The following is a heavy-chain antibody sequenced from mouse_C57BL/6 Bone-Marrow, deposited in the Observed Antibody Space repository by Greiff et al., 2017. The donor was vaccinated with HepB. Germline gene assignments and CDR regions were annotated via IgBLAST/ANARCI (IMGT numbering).Heavy chain of an antibody. Sequence: QVQLQQPGAELVMPGASVKLSCKASGYTFTSYWMHWVKQRPGQGLEWIGEIDPSDSYTNYNQKFKGKSTLTVDKSSSTAYMQLSSRTSEDSAVYYCARADYGGTFAYWGQGTLVTVSA. D-gene: IGHD1-1*01. CDR1: GYTFTSYW. CDR2: IDPSDSYT. V-gene: IGHV1-69*01. CDR3: ARADYGGTFAY. J-gene: IGHJ3*01.